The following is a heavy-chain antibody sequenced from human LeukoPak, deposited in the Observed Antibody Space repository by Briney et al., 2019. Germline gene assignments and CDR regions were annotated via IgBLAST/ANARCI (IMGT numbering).Heavy chain of an antibody. V-gene: IGHV3-48*03. D-gene: IGHD5-18*01. Sequence: PGGSLRLSCAASGFTFSSYEMNWVRQAPGKGLEWVSYISSSGNMIYYADSVKGRFTSSRDNAKNSLYLQMNSLRAEDTAVYYCASLVDTAMAFWGQGTLVTVSS. CDR3: ASLVDTAMAF. CDR2: ISSSGNMI. J-gene: IGHJ4*02. CDR1: GFTFSSYE.